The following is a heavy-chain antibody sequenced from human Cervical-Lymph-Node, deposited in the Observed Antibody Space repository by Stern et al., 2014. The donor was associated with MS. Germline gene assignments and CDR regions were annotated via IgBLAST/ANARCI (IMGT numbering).Heavy chain of an antibody. CDR1: GYTFTSYG. J-gene: IGHJ6*02. Sequence: MQLVESGAEVKKPGASVKVSCKASGYTFTSYGLHWVRQAPGQRLEWMGGINVGNGNTKYSQNFQGRVTNTRDTSASTAYMELSSLKSEDTAVYYCARGARYCSTTTCYLSYGMDVWGQGTTVTVSS. CDR2: INVGNGNT. V-gene: IGHV1-3*01. D-gene: IGHD2-2*01. CDR3: ARGARYCSTTTCYLSYGMDV.